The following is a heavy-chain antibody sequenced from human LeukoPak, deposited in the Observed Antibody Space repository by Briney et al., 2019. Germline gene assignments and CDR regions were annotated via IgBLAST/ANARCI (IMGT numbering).Heavy chain of an antibody. CDR3: AKRPSDYGDYVSYFDH. J-gene: IGHJ4*02. V-gene: IGHV3-30*18. CDR1: GFSFISYG. D-gene: IGHD4-17*01. CDR2: ISDDGRSK. Sequence: GGSLRLSCGASGFSFISYGMHWVRQGPGKGLEWVGVISDDGRSKDYADSVKGRFTISRDNSKDTLYLQMNSLRAEDTAVYYCAKRPSDYGDYVSYFDHWGQGTLVTVSS.